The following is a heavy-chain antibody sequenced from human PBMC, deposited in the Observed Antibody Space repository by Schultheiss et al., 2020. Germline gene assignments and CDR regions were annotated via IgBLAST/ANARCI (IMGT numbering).Heavy chain of an antibody. V-gene: IGHV3-43D*04. D-gene: IGHD4-17*01. CDR1: GFTFDDYA. Sequence: GGSLRLSCAASGFTFDDYAMHWVRQAPGKGLEWVSLISWDGGSTYYADSVKGRFTISRDNSKNSLYLQMNSLRAEDTALYYCAKDYGDNYYYGMDVWGQGTTVTVSS. J-gene: IGHJ6*02. CDR3: AKDYGDNYYYGMDV. CDR2: ISWDGGST.